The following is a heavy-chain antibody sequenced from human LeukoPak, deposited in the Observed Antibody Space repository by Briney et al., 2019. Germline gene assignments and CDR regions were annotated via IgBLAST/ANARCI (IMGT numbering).Heavy chain of an antibody. J-gene: IGHJ4*02. CDR1: GFTFSSYS. Sequence: PGGSLRLSCAASGFTFSSYSMNWVRQAPGKGLEWVSSISSSSSYIYYADSVKGRFTISRDNAKNSLCLQMNSLRAEDTAVYYCARERARRGEVSVDYWGQGTLVTVSS. D-gene: IGHD3-10*01. CDR2: ISSSSSYI. CDR3: ARERARRGEVSVDY. V-gene: IGHV3-21*01.